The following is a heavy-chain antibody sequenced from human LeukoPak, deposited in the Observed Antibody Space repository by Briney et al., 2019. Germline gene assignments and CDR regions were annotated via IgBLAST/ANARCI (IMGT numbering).Heavy chain of an antibody. CDR1: GFTLSSYA. CDR2: ISGSGGST. V-gene: IGHV3-23*01. CDR3: AKDREGYSSSFFDY. Sequence: PGGSLRLSCAASGFTLSSYAMSWVRQAPGKGLEWVSAISGSGGSTYYADSVKGRFTISRDNSKNTLYLQMNSLRAEDTAVYYCAKDREGYSSSFFDYWGQGTLVTVSS. J-gene: IGHJ4*02. D-gene: IGHD6-13*01.